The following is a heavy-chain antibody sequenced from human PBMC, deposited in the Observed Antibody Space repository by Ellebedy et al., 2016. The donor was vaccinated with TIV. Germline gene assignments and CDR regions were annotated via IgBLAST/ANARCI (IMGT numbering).Heavy chain of an antibody. V-gene: IGHV3-23*05. Sequence: GGSLRLSXDASDFTFRNYAMTWVRQAPGKVLECVLAIDSTDRYTWYADPVKGRFTISRDNSKNMLYLQMNSLRTEDTAVYYCAGPLGELSLFKYWGQGILVTVSS. CDR2: IDSTDRYT. D-gene: IGHD3-16*02. CDR3: AGPLGELSLFKY. J-gene: IGHJ4*02. CDR1: DFTFRNYA.